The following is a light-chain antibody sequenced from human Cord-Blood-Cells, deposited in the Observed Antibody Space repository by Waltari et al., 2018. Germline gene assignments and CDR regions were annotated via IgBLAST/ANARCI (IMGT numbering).Light chain of an antibody. CDR3: QQYNSYSGT. Sequence: DIQMTQSPSTLSASVGDRVTITCRASQSISRGLAWYHQKPGKAPKLLIYDASSLESGVPARFSGRGSGTEYTLTISSLQPDDFATYYCQQYNSYSGTFGQGTKVEIK. J-gene: IGKJ1*01. CDR1: QSISRG. CDR2: DAS. V-gene: IGKV1-5*01.